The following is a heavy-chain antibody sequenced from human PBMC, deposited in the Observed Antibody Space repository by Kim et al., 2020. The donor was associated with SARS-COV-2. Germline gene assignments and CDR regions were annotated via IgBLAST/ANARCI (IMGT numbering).Heavy chain of an antibody. V-gene: IGHV3-66*01. J-gene: IGHJ4*02. D-gene: IGHD3-10*01. CDR3: ASPAPGVIGPLDY. Sequence: YADSVKGRLTISRDNSKNTLYLQMNSLRAEDTAVYYCASPAPGVIGPLDYWGQGTLVTVSS.